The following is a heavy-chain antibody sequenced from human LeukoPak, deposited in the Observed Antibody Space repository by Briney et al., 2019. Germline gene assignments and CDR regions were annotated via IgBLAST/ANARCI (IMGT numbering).Heavy chain of an antibody. CDR3: ASGPGATDSDY. CDR2: INPNSGGT. V-gene: IGHV1-2*02. J-gene: IGHJ4*02. D-gene: IGHD1-26*01. Sequence: GASVKVSCKASGYTFTGYYMHWVRQAPGQGLEWMGWINPNSGGTNYAQKFQGRVTMTRDTSISTAYMVLSSLTSDDTAFYYCASGPGATDSDYWGQGSLVTVSS. CDR1: GYTFTGYY.